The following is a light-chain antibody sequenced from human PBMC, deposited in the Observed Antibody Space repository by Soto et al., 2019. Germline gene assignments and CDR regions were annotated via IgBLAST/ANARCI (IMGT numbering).Light chain of an antibody. CDR1: RSDVGAYHY. Sequence: QSALTQPASVSGSPGQSITISCTGTRSDVGAYHYVSWYQQHPGKAPKLMIYDVNIRPSGVSNRFSGSKSGNTASLTISGLQAEDEADYYCTSWTTSTTMKFGGGTKLTVL. V-gene: IGLV2-14*01. CDR3: TSWTTSTTMK. J-gene: IGLJ2*01. CDR2: DVN.